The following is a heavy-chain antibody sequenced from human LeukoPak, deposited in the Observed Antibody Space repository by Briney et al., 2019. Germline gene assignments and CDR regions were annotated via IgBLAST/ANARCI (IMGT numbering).Heavy chain of an antibody. V-gene: IGHV3-21*01. J-gene: IGHJ4*02. CDR2: ISRNSIYI. Sequence: GGSLRLSCAASGFTFSSYAMNWVRQAPGKGLEWVSSISRNSIYIFYADSVKGRFTISRDNAKNSLYLQMNSLRAEDTAVYYCAREEVYCSGGSCYRSYYFDYWGRGTLVTVSS. CDR3: AREEVYCSGGSCYRSYYFDY. D-gene: IGHD2-15*01. CDR1: GFTFSSYA.